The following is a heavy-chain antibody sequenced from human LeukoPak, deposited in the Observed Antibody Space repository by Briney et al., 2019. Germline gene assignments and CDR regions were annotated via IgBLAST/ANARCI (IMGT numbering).Heavy chain of an antibody. CDR3: ARHQRYCSGGSCYYYFDY. J-gene: IGHJ4*02. CDR2: IYYSGST. D-gene: IGHD2-15*01. V-gene: IGHV4-59*08. Sequence: SETLSLTCTVSGGSISSYYWSWIRQPPGKGLEWIGYIYYSGSTNYNPSLKSRVTISVDTSKNQFSLKLSSLTAADQALYNCARHQRYCSGGSCYYYFDYWGQGILVTVSS. CDR1: GGSISSYY.